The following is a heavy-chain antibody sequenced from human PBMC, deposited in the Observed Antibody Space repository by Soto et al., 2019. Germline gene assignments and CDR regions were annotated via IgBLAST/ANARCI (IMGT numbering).Heavy chain of an antibody. CDR1: GGTFSSCA. Sequence: SVKVSCKASGGTFSSCAISWVRQAPGQGLEWMGGIIPIFGTANYAQKFQGRVTITADESTSTAYMELSSLRSEDTAVYYCAREWSYDSSGPLSYWGQGTLVTVSS. CDR2: IIPIFGTA. CDR3: AREWSYDSSGPLSY. J-gene: IGHJ4*02. V-gene: IGHV1-69*13. D-gene: IGHD3-22*01.